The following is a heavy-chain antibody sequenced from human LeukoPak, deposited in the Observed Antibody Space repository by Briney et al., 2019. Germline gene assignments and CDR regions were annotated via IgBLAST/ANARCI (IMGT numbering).Heavy chain of an antibody. CDR1: GFTFRSYT. J-gene: IGHJ5*01. D-gene: IGHD1-26*01. CDR3: ARAGDTTLFDS. V-gene: IGHV3-21*01. CDR2: ISGTSTYI. Sequence: GRSLRLSCAASGFTFRSYTMNWVSQAPGKGLEWVSSISGTSTYIHDADSVKGRFTVFRDNANKSLYLQMNSLRAEDTAMYYCARAGDTTLFDSWGQGTLVTVSS.